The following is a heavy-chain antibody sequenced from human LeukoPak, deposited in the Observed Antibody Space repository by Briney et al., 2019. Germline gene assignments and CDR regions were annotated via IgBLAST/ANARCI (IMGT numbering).Heavy chain of an antibody. V-gene: IGHV3-7*01. Sequence: QTGGSLRLSCAVAGFTLSSNYMSWVSQAPGKGLEWVANIKQDGSEKYYVDSVKGRFTISRDNAKNSLYLQMNSLRAEDTAVYYCARVWDSSSWYFRTSSYSYFDYWGQGTLVTVSS. J-gene: IGHJ4*02. CDR3: ARVWDSSSWYFRTSSYSYFDY. CDR1: GFTLSSNY. D-gene: IGHD6-13*01. CDR2: IKQDGSEK.